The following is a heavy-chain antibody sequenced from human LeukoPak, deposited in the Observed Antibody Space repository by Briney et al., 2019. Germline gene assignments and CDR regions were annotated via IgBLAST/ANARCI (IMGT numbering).Heavy chain of an antibody. CDR3: ARGLGTARPVGY. J-gene: IGHJ4*02. CDR1: GFTFSSYA. Sequence: GGSLRLSCAASGFTFSSYAMHWVRQAPGKGLEWVAVISYDGSNKYYADSVKGRFTISRDNSKNTLYLQMNSLRAEDTAVYYCARGLGTARPVGYWGQGTLVTVSS. D-gene: IGHD1-26*01. V-gene: IGHV3-30*04. CDR2: ISYDGSNK.